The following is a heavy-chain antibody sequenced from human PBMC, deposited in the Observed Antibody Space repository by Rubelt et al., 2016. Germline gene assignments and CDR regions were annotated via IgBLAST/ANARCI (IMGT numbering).Heavy chain of an antibody. D-gene: IGHD3-3*01. CDR1: GFTFSSYA. CDR2: LSGSGGYT. V-gene: IGHV3-23*04. CDR3: ARVQDTYDSWSGPQYFQH. J-gene: IGHJ1*01. Sequence: EVHLVESGGGLVQPGGSLRLSCAASGFTFSSYAMSWVRQAPGKGLEWVSALSGSGGYTYYADSVKGRFTISRGTSKHKLYLQMNSLRAEDTAVYDCARVQDTYDSWSGPQYFQHWGQGTLVTVSS.